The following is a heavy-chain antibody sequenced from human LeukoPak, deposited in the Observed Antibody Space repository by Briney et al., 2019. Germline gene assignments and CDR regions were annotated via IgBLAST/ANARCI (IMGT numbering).Heavy chain of an antibody. Sequence: AASVKVSCKASGYTFTGYYMHWVRQAPGQGLEWMGWINPNSGGTNYAQKFQGRVTMTRDTSISTAYKELSRLRSDDTAVYYCARVWAAEAQGVDYWGQGTLVTVSS. J-gene: IGHJ4*02. D-gene: IGHD6-19*01. CDR3: ARVWAAEAQGVDY. CDR1: GYTFTGYY. CDR2: INPNSGGT. V-gene: IGHV1-2*02.